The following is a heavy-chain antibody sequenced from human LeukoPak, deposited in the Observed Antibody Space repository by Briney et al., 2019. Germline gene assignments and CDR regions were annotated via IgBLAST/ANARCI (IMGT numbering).Heavy chain of an antibody. V-gene: IGHV3-15*01. D-gene: IGHD3-16*01. Sequence: GGSLRLSCAASGFTFSNAWMSWVRQAPGKGLEWVGRIKSKTDGGTTDYAAPVKGRFIISRDDSKNMLYLQMNSLRAEDTAVYYCARIGGGYYFDYWGQGTLVTVSS. CDR1: GFTFSNAW. CDR2: IKSKTDGGTT. CDR3: ARIGGGYYFDY. J-gene: IGHJ4*02.